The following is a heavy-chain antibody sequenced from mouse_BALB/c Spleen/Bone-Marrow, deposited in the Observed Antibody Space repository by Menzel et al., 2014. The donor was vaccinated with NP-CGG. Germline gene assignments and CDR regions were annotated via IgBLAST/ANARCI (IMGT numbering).Heavy chain of an antibody. CDR1: GSTFSSFG. D-gene: IGHD1-1*01. CDR2: ISSGSSTI. CDR3: ARSGIGYYYGSNSYAMDY. J-gene: IGHJ4*01. V-gene: IGHV5-17*02. Sequence: EVKLVESGGGLVQPGGSRKLSCAASGSTFSSFGMHWVRQAPEKGLEWVAYISSGSSTIYYANPVKGRFTISRDNPKNTLFLQMTSLRSEDTAMYYCARSGIGYYYGSNSYAMDYWGQGTSVTVSS.